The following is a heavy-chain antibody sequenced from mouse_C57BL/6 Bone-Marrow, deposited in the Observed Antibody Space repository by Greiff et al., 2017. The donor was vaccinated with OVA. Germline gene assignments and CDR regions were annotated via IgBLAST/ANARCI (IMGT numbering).Heavy chain of an antibody. CDR3: TRERIIPVDY. D-gene: IGHD2-4*01. V-gene: IGHV5-9-1*02. J-gene: IGHJ2*01. CDR1: GFTFSSYA. Sequence: EVKLVESGEGLVKPGGSLKLSCAASGFTFSSYAMSWVRQTPEKRLEWVAYISSGGDYIYYADTVKGRFTISRDNARNTLYLQMRSLKSEDTAMYYCTRERIIPVDYGGQGTTLTVSS. CDR2: ISSGGDYI.